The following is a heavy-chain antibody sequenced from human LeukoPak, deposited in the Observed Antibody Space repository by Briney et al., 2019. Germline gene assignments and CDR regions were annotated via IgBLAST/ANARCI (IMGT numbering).Heavy chain of an antibody. Sequence: GASVKVSCKASGYTFTDYYIHWVRQAPGQGLEWMGWVNPNSGDTNHAHKFQGRVTMTSDTSISTAYMDLNRVRSDDTAVYYCALLFSSTWYRFDSWGQGTLDTVSS. D-gene: IGHD6-13*01. V-gene: IGHV1-2*02. CDR2: VNPNSGDT. J-gene: IGHJ4*02. CDR3: ALLFSSTWYRFDS. CDR1: GYTFTDYY.